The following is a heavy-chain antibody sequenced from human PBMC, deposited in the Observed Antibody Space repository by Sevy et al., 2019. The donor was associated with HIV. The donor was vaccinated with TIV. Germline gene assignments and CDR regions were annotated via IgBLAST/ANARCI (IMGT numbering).Heavy chain of an antibody. D-gene: IGHD2-8*01. J-gene: IGHJ4*02. V-gene: IGHV3-30*04. CDR2: ISYDGNNR. CDR1: GFTFPIYS. Sequence: GGSLRLSCVASGFTFPIYSVVWVRRAPGKGLEWLTLISYDGNNRYYADSVKGRFTISRDNSKNILYLQMTSLRVEDTALYFCARVAVEYCTNDCYHRFDHWGLGTLVTVS. CDR3: ARVAVEYCTNDCYHRFDH.